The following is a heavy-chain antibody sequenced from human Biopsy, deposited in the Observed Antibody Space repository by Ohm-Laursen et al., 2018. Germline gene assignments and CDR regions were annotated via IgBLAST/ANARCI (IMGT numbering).Heavy chain of an antibody. CDR3: ARVGSGWAPFDK. CDR1: GYSISSDYR. D-gene: IGHD6-19*01. V-gene: IGHV4-38-2*02. J-gene: IGHJ4*02. CDR2: IFKDGNT. Sequence: SDTLSLTCSVSGYSISSDYRWGWIRQAPGKTLEWLGKIFKDGNTHYKPPLRSPLIISIDTSQNQFSLMMTSVSGAYTAVYFCARVGSGWAPFDKWGPGTLVTVSS.